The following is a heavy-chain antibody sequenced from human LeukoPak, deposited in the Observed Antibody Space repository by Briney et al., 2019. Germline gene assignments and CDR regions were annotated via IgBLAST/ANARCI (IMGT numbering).Heavy chain of an antibody. Sequence: SETLSLTCAVYGGSFSGYYWSWIRQPPGKGLEWIGEINHSGSTNYNPSLKSRVTISVDTSKKQLSLKLSSVTAADTAVYYCARHVRYSSSWYLRRYYYMDVWGKGTTVTISS. D-gene: IGHD6-13*01. CDR3: ARHVRYSSSWYLRRYYYMDV. V-gene: IGHV4-34*01. J-gene: IGHJ6*03. CDR1: GGSFSGYY. CDR2: INHSGST.